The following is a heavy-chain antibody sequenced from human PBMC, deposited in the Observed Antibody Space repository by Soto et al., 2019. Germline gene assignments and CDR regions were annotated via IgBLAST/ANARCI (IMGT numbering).Heavy chain of an antibody. Sequence: SETLSLTCVVSGGSISSSNWWSWVRQPPGKGLEWIGEIYHSGNTNYNPSLKSRVTISVDKSKNQFSLKLSSVTAADTAVYYCARVGGGYCISTSCQNQYYFDYWGQGTLVTVSS. CDR2: IYHSGNT. V-gene: IGHV4-4*02. CDR1: GGSISSSNW. D-gene: IGHD2-2*01. J-gene: IGHJ4*02. CDR3: ARVGGGYCISTSCQNQYYFDY.